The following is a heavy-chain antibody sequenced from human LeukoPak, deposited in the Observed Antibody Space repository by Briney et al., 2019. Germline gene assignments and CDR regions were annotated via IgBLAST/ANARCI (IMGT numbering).Heavy chain of an antibody. CDR1: GYTFTSYG. CDR3: ASSPTDLDMIVREFWWFDP. V-gene: IGHV1-18*04. D-gene: IGHD3-22*01. Sequence: GASVKVSCKASGYTFTSYGISWVRQAPGQGLEWMGWISAYNGNTNYAQKLQGRVTMTTDISTSTAYMELRSLRSEDTAVYYCASSPTDLDMIVREFWWFDPWGQGTLVTVSS. J-gene: IGHJ5*02. CDR2: ISAYNGNT.